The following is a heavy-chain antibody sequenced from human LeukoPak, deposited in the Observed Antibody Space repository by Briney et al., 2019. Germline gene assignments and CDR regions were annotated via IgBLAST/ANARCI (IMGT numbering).Heavy chain of an antibody. V-gene: IGHV4-30-4*01. CDR3: ARQRNYYDSSGYYYWFDP. D-gene: IGHD3-22*01. CDR2: IYYSGST. Sequence: PSETLSLTCTVSGGSISSGDYYWSWIRQPPGKGLEWIGYIYYSGSTYYNPSLKSRVTISVDTSKNQFSLKLSSVTAADTAVYYCARQRNYYDSSGYYYWFDPWGQGTLVTVSS. CDR1: GGSISSGDYY. J-gene: IGHJ5*02.